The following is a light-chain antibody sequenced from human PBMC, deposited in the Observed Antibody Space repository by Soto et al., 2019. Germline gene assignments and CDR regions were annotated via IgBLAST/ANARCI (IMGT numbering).Light chain of an antibody. CDR2: DVS. J-gene: IGLJ3*02. CDR1: SSDVGTYNY. V-gene: IGLV2-14*01. CDR3: SSYTTSNTQV. Sequence: QSALTQPASVSWSPGQSITISCIGTSSDVGTYNYVSWYQHRPDKAPKLMIYDVSYRPSGVSNRFSGSKSANTASLTISGLQAEDEADYYCSSYTTSNTQVFGGGTKLTVL.